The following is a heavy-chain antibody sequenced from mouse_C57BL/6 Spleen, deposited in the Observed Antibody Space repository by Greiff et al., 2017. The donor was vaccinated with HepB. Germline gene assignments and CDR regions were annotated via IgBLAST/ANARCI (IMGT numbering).Heavy chain of an antibody. CDR2: ISGGGGNT. D-gene: IGHD2-2*01. CDR3: ARHGPYGYDDAMDY. Sequence: EVQVVESGGGLVKPGGSLKLSCAASGFTFSSYTMSWVRQTPEKRLEWVATISGGGGNTYYPDSVKGRFTISRDNAKNTLYLQMSSLRSEDTALYYCARHGPYGYDDAMDYWGQGTSVTVSS. V-gene: IGHV5-9*01. CDR1: GFTFSSYT. J-gene: IGHJ4*01.